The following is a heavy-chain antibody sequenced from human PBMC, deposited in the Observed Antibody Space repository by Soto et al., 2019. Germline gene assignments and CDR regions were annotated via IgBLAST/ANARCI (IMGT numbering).Heavy chain of an antibody. CDR3: ARATMVRGVIIRY. D-gene: IGHD3-10*01. CDR2: INHSGST. V-gene: IGHV4-34*01. J-gene: IGHJ4*02. CDR1: GGSFSCYY. Sequence: SETLSLTCAVYGGSFSCYYWSWIRQPPGKGLEWIGEINHSGSTNYNPSLKSRVTISVDTSKNQFSLKLSSVTAADTAVYYCARATMVRGVIIRYWGQGTLVTVSS.